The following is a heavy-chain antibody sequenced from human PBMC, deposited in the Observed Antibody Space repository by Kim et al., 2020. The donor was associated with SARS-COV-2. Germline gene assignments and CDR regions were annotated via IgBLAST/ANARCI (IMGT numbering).Heavy chain of an antibody. V-gene: IGHV3-23*01. D-gene: IGHD3-3*01. Sequence: KGRFTISRDNSKNTLYLQRNSLRAEDTAVYYCAKDGGDFWSGYYSIFDYWGQGTLVTVSS. J-gene: IGHJ4*02. CDR3: AKDGGDFWSGYYSIFDY.